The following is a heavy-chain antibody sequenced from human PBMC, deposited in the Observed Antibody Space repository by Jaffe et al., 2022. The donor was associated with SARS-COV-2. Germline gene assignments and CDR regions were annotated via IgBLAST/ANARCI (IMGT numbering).Heavy chain of an antibody. Sequence: QVQLQESGPGLVKPSETLSLTCTVSGGSISSYYWSWIRQPPGKGLEWIGYIYYSGSTNYNPSLKSRVTISVDTSKNQFSLKLSSVTAADTAVYYCARYYYDSSGYYSVQRGGFDYWGQGTLVTVSS. CDR3: ARYYYDSSGYYSVQRGGFDY. CDR2: IYYSGST. D-gene: IGHD3-22*01. V-gene: IGHV4-59*08. J-gene: IGHJ4*02. CDR1: GGSISSYY.